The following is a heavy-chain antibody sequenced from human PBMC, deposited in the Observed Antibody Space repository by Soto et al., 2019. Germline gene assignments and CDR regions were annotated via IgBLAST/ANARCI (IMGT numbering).Heavy chain of an antibody. CDR1: GFTFSSYA. J-gene: IGHJ6*02. D-gene: IGHD1-26*01. CDR2: ISASGDRT. CDR3: AKILATSDYYWYGLDV. Sequence: PGGSLRLSCLASGFTFSSYAMDWVRQAPGKGLESISSISASGDRTYYADSVEGRFTISRDNSKNLLYLQMNSLRAEDTAVYYCAKILATSDYYWYGLDVWGQGAAVTVSS. V-gene: IGHV3-23*01.